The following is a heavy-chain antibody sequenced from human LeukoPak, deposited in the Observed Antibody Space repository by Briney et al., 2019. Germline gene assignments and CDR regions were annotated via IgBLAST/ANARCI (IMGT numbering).Heavy chain of an antibody. CDR1: GFTLSSYP. V-gene: IGHV3-23*01. CDR2: ISGSGGST. J-gene: IGHJ4*02. D-gene: IGHD3-10*01. Sequence: GGSLRLSCAASGFTLSSYPMSWVRQAPGKGLEWVSAISGSGGSTYYADSAKGRFTISRDNSKNTLYLQMNSLRAEDTAVYNCAALLWFGELLSDWGQGTLVTVSS. CDR3: AALLWFGELLSD.